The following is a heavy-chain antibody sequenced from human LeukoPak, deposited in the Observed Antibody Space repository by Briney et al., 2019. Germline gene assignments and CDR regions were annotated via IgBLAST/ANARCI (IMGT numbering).Heavy chain of an antibody. V-gene: IGHV4-59*01. CDR3: ASGLGYHDAFDI. CDR1: GGSISSYY. J-gene: IGHJ3*02. Sequence: SETLSLTCAVSGGSISSYYWSWIRQPPGKGLEWIGYIYYSGSTNYNPSLKSRVTISVDTSKNQFSLKLSSVTAADTAVYYCASGLGYHDAFDIWGQGTMVTVSS. CDR2: IYYSGST. D-gene: IGHD6-13*01.